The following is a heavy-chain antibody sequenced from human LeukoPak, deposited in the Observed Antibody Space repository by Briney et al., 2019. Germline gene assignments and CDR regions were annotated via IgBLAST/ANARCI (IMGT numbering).Heavy chain of an antibody. V-gene: IGHV4-39*01. CDR1: GGSISSSSDY. J-gene: IGHJ4*02. CDR2: IFYSGSA. Sequence: PSETLSLTCPVSGGSISSSSDYWGWIRQPPGEGLEWIGSIFYSGSAYYNPSLKSRVTISVDTSKNQFSLKLSSVTAADTAVYYCARHGDRGGGFDYWGQGTLVTVSS. D-gene: IGHD3-10*01. CDR3: ARHGDRGGGFDY.